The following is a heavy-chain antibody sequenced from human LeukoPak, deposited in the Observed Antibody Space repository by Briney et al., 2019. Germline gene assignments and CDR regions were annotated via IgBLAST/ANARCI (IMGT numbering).Heavy chain of an antibody. D-gene: IGHD6-13*01. CDR2: IYYSGST. V-gene: IGHV4-39*07. Sequence: SETLSLTCTVSGGSISSSSYYWGWIRQPPGKGLEWIVSIYYSGSTYYNPSLKSRVTISVDTSKNQFSLKLSSVTAADTAVYYCARDIGYSSSWQERTSFDYWGQGTLVTVSS. CDR1: GGSISSSSYY. CDR3: ARDIGYSSSWQERTSFDY. J-gene: IGHJ4*02.